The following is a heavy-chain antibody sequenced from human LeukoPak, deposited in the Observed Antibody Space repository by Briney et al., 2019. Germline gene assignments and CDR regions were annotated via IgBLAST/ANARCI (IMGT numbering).Heavy chain of an antibody. V-gene: IGHV3-23*01. CDR3: AGSVVPAAIRAFDI. J-gene: IGHJ3*02. CDR1: GFTFSEYA. Sequence: GGSLRLSCAATGFTFSEYAMNWVRQAPGKGLEWVSAITGSSSSTYYADSVKGRFTISRDNSKNTLYLQMNSLRAEDTAVYYCAGSVVPAAIRAFDIWGQGTMVTVSS. CDR2: ITGSSSST. D-gene: IGHD2-2*01.